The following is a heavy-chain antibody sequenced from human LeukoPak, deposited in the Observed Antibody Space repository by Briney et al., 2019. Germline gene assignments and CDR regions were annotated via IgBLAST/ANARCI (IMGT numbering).Heavy chain of an antibody. CDR1: GYPFTSYY. Sequence: ASGKLSCNAAGYPFTSYYMLWVRQAPGQGLEWMGIINPSGGSTSYAQKFQGRVTMTRATSTSTVYMELSSLRSEDPAVYYCAKDPSGIAVAGQLNWFDPGDQGTLVTVSS. D-gene: IGHD6-19*01. J-gene: IGHJ5*02. CDR3: AKDPSGIAVAGQLNWFDP. CDR2: INPSGGST. V-gene: IGHV1-46*01.